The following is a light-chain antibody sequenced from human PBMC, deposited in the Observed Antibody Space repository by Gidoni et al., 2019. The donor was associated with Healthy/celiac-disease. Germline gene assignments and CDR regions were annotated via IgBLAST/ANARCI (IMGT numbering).Light chain of an antibody. CDR3: QQYGSSPRT. CDR1: QSVSSSY. V-gene: IGKV3-20*01. CDR2: RAS. J-gene: IGKJ1*01. Sequence: EIVLTQSPGTMSLSPGERATLSCRASQSVSSSYLAWYQQQPGQAPRLLIYRASRRATGIPDRFSGSGSGTDFTLTISRLEPEDFAVYYCQQYGSSPRTFGQXTKVEIK.